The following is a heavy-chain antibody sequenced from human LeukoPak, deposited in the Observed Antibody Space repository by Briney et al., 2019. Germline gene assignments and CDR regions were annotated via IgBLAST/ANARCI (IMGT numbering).Heavy chain of an antibody. CDR1: GVTLSSNY. D-gene: IGHD3-10*01. J-gene: IGHJ3*02. Sequence: GGSLRLSCAASGVTLSSNYISCVRQAPGEGLEWASVIYSSGSTYYADSVKGRFTISRDNSKNTLYLQMNSLRAEDTAVYYCAREYRGSRRSDAFDIWGQGTMVTVSS. CDR2: IYSSGST. V-gene: IGHV3-53*01. CDR3: AREYRGSRRSDAFDI.